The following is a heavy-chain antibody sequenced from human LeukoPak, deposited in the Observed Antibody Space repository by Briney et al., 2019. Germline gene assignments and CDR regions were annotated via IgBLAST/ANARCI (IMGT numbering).Heavy chain of an antibody. D-gene: IGHD2-2*01. V-gene: IGHV3-23*01. CDR2: ISGSGGST. Sequence: GGSLRLSRAASGFTFSSYAMSWVRQAPGKGLEWVSAISGSGGSTYYADSVKGRFTISRDNSKNTLYLQMNSLRAEDTAVYYCAKSQYQLLLRFWGQGTLVTVSS. J-gene: IGHJ4*02. CDR1: GFTFSSYA. CDR3: AKSQYQLLLRF.